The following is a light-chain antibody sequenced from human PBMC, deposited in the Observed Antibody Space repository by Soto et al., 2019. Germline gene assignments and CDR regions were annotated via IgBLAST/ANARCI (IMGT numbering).Light chain of an antibody. Sequence: DIVMTQSPLSLPVTPGEPASISCRSSQSLLHSNGYNYLDWYLQKPGQSPQLLIYLGSNRASGVPDRFSGNGSGTDFTLKISRVEAEDVGVYYCMQALQTPRLTFGGGTKVEIK. CDR3: MQALQTPRLT. CDR1: QSLLHSNGYNY. V-gene: IGKV2-28*01. J-gene: IGKJ4*01. CDR2: LGS.